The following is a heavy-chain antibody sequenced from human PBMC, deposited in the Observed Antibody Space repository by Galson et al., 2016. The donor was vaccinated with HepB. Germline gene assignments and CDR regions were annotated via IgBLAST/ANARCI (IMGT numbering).Heavy chain of an antibody. D-gene: IGHD3-10*01. CDR2: ISAYNGDT. CDR3: ARGPLLWFGEPDS. V-gene: IGHV1-18*01. Sequence: SVKVSCKASGYKFVSYGITWVRQAPGQGLEWMGWISAYNGDTKYAEKVQGRVTMTTDTSTSTAYMELRTLRSDDTAEYYCARGPLLWFGEPDSWGQGTLVIVSS. CDR1: GYKFVSYG. J-gene: IGHJ4*02.